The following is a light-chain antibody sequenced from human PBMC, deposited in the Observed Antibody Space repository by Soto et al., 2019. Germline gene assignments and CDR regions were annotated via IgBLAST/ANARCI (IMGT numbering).Light chain of an antibody. J-gene: IGLJ1*01. CDR2: DVS. CDR3: SSYTSSSTQV. Sequence: QSVLTQPASVSGSPGQSITISCTGTSSDVGGYNYVSWYQQHPGKAPKLMIYDVSNRPSGVSNRFSGSKSGNTASLAISGLKDEDEADYYCSSYTSSSTQVFGTGTKVXVL. V-gene: IGLV2-14*01. CDR1: SSDVGGYNY.